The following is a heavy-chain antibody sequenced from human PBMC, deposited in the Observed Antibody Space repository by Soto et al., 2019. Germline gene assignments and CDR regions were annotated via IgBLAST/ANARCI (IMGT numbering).Heavy chain of an antibody. CDR1: GYTFTSYA. Sequence: QVQLVQSGAEEKKPGASVKVSCKASGYTFTSYAMHWVRQAPGQRLEWMGWINAGNGNTKYSQKFQGRVTITRDTSASTAYMELSSLRSEVTAVYYCARGSGYYYWVDYWGQGTLVTVSS. D-gene: IGHD3-22*01. CDR2: INAGNGNT. V-gene: IGHV1-3*05. J-gene: IGHJ4*02. CDR3: ARGSGYYYWVDY.